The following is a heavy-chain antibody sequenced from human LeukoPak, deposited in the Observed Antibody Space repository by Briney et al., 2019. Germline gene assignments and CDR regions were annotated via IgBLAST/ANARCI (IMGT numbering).Heavy chain of an antibody. J-gene: IGHJ5*02. D-gene: IGHD3/OR15-3a*01. CDR2: IYHSGST. CDR1: GGSISSGGYY. V-gene: IGHV4-30-2*01. CDR3: ARGTRRNWFDP. Sequence: PSQTLSLTCTVSGGSISSGGYYWSWIRQPPGKGLEWIGYIYHSGSTYYNPSLKSRVTISVDRSKNQFSLKLSSVTVADTAFYYCARGTRRNWFDPWGQGTLVTVSS.